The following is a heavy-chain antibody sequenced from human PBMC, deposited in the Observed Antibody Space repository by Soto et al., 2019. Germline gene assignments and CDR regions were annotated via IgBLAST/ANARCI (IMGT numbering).Heavy chain of an antibody. J-gene: IGHJ4*02. CDR1: GYTFTSYD. V-gene: IGHV1-8*01. CDR2: INPNSGNT. Sequence: ASVKVSCKASGYTFTSYDINWVRQATGQGLEWMGWINPNSGNTGYAQKFQGRVTMTRNTSISTAYMELSSLRSEDTAVYYCARVKYNWNYGSPNFDYWGQGTLVTVSS. CDR3: ARVKYNWNYGSPNFDY. D-gene: IGHD1-7*01.